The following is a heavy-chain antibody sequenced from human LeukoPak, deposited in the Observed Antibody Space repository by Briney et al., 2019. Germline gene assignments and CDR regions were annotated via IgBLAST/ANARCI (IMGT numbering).Heavy chain of an antibody. D-gene: IGHD1-26*01. V-gene: IGHV3-30*02. Sequence: PGGSLRLSCTASGFTFSSYGMHWVRQAPGKGLEWVAFIRYDGSNKYYADSVKGRFTISRDNSKNTLYLQMNSLRAEDTAVYYCAKDKWELIGPFDYWGQGTLVTVSS. CDR2: IRYDGSNK. CDR1: GFTFSSYG. CDR3: AKDKWELIGPFDY. J-gene: IGHJ4*02.